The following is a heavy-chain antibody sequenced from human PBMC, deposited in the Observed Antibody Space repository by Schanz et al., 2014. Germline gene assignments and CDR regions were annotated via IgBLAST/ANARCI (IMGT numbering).Heavy chain of an antibody. CDR1: GGTFSSYT. Sequence: QVQLVQSGAEVKKPGSPVKVSCKASGGTFSSYTISWVRQAPGQGLEWMGRIISILGIPNYAQKFQGRVTITRDTSASTAYMELTSLRSEDTAVYFCARDLTVDTGYVVHYYYYGMDVWGQGTTVTVSS. D-gene: IGHD5-12*01. J-gene: IGHJ6*02. CDR2: IISILGIP. CDR3: ARDLTVDTGYVVHYYYYGMDV. V-gene: IGHV1-69*08.